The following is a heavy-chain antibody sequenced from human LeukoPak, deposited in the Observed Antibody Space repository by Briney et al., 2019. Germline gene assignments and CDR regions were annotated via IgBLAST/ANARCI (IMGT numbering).Heavy chain of an antibody. V-gene: IGHV6-1*01. D-gene: IGHD3-10*01. CDR2: TYYRFKWYN. CDR3: AGSGSYMGY. J-gene: IGHJ4*02. CDR1: GDTVSSNSAV. Sequence: SQTLSLTCALSGDTVSSNSAVWSWIRQSPSRGLEWLGRTYYRFKWYNDYAISVKSRITINPDTSKNQFSLQLNSVTPEDTAMYYCAGSGSYMGYWGQGTLVTVSS.